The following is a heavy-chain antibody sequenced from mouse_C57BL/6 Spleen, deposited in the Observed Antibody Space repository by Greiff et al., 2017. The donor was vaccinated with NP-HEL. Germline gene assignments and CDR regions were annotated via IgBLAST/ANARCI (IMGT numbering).Heavy chain of an antibody. V-gene: IGHV1-72*01. CDR3: ARWDYEPWYFDV. D-gene: IGHD2-4*01. J-gene: IGHJ1*03. CDR2: LDPNSGGT. CDR1: GYTFTSYW. Sequence: VQLQQPGAELVKPGASVKLSCKASGYTFTSYWMHWVKQRPGRGLEWIGRLDPNSGGTTYNEKFKSKATLTVDKPSSTAYMQLSSLTSEDSAVYYCARWDYEPWYFDVWGTGTTVTVSS.